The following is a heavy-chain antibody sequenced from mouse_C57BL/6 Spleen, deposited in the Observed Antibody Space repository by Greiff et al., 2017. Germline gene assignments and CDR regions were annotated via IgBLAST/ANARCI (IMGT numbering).Heavy chain of an antibody. Sequence: VQLQQPGAELVKPGASVKLSCKASGYTFTSYWMHWVKQRPGQGLEWIGMIHPNSGSTNYNEKFKSKATLTVDKSSSTAYMQLSSLTSEDSAVYDCARDIYYDGWYYFDDWGQGTTLTVSS. CDR2: IHPNSGST. CDR1: GYTFTSYW. CDR3: ARDIYYDGWYYFDD. V-gene: IGHV1-64*01. D-gene: IGHD1-1*01. J-gene: IGHJ2*01.